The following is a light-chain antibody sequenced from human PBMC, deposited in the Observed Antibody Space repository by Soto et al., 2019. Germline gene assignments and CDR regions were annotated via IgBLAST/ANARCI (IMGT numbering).Light chain of an antibody. CDR1: QTISAKY. V-gene: IGKV3-20*01. J-gene: IGKJ1*01. CDR3: QHYDTSPTWT. Sequence: EIVLTQSPGTLSLSPGERASLSCRASQTISAKYLSWYQQKPGQAPRLLIYSASSRAAGIPDRFSGSGSGADFTLTXSRLEPGDFAVYYCQHYDTSPTWTFGQGTKV. CDR2: SAS.